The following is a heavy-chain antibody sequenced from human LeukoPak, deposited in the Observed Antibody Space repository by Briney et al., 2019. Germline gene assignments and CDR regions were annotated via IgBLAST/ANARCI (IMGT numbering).Heavy chain of an antibody. CDR1: GYTFTGYY. Sequence: ASVKVSCKASGYTFTGYYMHWVRQAPGQGLEWMGWINPNSGGTNYAQKFQGRVTMTRDTSISTAYMELSRLRSDDTAVYYCARGSMVRGVIITGRYDYWGQGTLVTVSS. CDR3: ARGSMVRGVIITGRYDY. J-gene: IGHJ4*02. CDR2: INPNSGGT. V-gene: IGHV1-2*02. D-gene: IGHD3-10*01.